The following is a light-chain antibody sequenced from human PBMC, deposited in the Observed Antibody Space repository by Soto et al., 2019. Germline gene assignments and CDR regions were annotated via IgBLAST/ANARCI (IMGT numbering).Light chain of an antibody. CDR2: GAS. CDR3: QQYGSSPST. V-gene: IGKV3-20*01. CDR1: QSVSSTY. Sequence: EIVFTQSPRALSLSPGERATLSCRASQSVSSTYITWYQQKPGQAPRRLIFGASSRATGIPDRFSGSGSGTDFTLTISRLEPEDFAVYYCQQYGSSPSTFGQGTKVDIK. J-gene: IGKJ1*01.